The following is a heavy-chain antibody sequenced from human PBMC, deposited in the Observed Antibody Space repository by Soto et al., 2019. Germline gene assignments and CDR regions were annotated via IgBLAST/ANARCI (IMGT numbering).Heavy chain of an antibody. CDR2: ISYDGSNK. D-gene: IGHD6-13*01. Sequence: QVQLVESGGGVVQPGRSLRLSCAASGFTFSSYAMHWVRQAPGKGLEWVAVISYDGSNKYYADSVKGRFTISRDNSKNTLYLQTNSFRAEDTAVYYCARDRTRYSSSWAIMGYWGQGTLVTVSS. V-gene: IGHV3-30-3*01. J-gene: IGHJ1*01. CDR3: ARDRTRYSSSWAIMGY. CDR1: GFTFSSYA.